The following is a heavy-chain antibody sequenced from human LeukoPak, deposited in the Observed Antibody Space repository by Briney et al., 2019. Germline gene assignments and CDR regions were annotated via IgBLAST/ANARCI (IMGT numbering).Heavy chain of an antibody. CDR2: INTDGSST. J-gene: IGHJ2*01. V-gene: IGHV3-74*01. D-gene: IGHD6-19*01. Sequence: PGGSLRLSCAASGFTFSSYWMHWVRQAPGKGLVWVSRINTDGSSTSYADSVKGRFTISRDNAKNTLYLQMNSLRAEDTAVYYCARDSGRYWYFDLWGRGTLVTVSS. CDR3: ARDSGRYWYFDL. CDR1: GFTFSSYW.